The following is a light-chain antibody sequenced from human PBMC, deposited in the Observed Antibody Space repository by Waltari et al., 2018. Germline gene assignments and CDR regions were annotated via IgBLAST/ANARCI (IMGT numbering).Light chain of an antibody. CDR2: EVS. CDR1: RCDVGVPNY. V-gene: IGLV2-14*01. CDR3: SSSTTGVVV. Sequence: QSALPHPPPVSWSPGQSLTISCPGTRCDVGVPNYVSWYQQDPGKAPKLMIYEVSNRPSGISNRFSGSKSGNTASLTISGLQAEDESDYYCSSSTTGVVVFGGGTKLTVL. J-gene: IGLJ2*01.